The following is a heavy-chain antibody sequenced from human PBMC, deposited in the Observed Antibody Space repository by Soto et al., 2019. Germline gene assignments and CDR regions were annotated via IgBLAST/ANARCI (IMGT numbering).Heavy chain of an antibody. CDR1: GFTFSSYA. Sequence: QAHLVESGGGVVQPGGSLRLSCAASGFTFSSYAMHWVRQAPGKGLEWVALMWYDRSHTYYAESVKGRFNISRDESKNMLSLHMSGPRAEDTAVYYCSRDRSWRTGYYSGIDVWGPGTTVTVS. CDR3: SRDRSWRTGYYSGIDV. CDR2: MWYDRSHT. D-gene: IGHD1-1*01. V-gene: IGHV3-33*01. J-gene: IGHJ6*02.